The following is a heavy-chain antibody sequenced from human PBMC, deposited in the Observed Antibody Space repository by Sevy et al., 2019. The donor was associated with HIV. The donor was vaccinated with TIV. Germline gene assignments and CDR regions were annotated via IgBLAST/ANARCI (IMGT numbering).Heavy chain of an antibody. V-gene: IGHV3-21*01. CDR2: ISSASTYI. J-gene: IGHJ4*02. CDR1: GFTFSSYT. D-gene: IGHD4-17*01. Sequence: GGSLRLSCAASGFTFSSYTMNWVRQAPGKGLEWVSSISSASTYIYYADSVKGRFTMSRDDAKNSLYLQMSSLRAEDTAVYYCARDFYGGYVREYWGQGTLVTFSS. CDR3: ARDFYGGYVREY.